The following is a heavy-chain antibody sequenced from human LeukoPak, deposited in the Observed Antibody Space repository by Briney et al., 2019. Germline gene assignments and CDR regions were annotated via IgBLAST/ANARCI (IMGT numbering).Heavy chain of an antibody. CDR3: AKEIWPTVTTPGRTYFDY. D-gene: IGHD4-17*01. J-gene: IGHJ4*02. CDR2: IQYDGSKK. V-gene: IGHV3-30*02. CDR1: GFTVSSNY. Sequence: GGSLRLSCAASGFTVSSNYMSWVRQAPGKGLEWVTFIQYDGSKKYYADSVKGRFTISRDNSKNTLYLEMNSLRAEGTAVYYCAKEIWPTVTTPGRTYFDYWGQGTLVTVSS.